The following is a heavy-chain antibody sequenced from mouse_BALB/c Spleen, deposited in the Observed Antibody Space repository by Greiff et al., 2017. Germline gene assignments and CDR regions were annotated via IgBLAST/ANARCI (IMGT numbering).Heavy chain of an antibody. V-gene: IGHV5-6-5*01. D-gene: IGHD2-4*01. J-gene: IGHJ3*01. Sequence: EVQGVESGGGLVKPGGSLKLSCAASGFTFSSYAMSWVRQTPEKRLEWVASISSGGSTYYPDSVKGRFTISRDNARNILYLQMSSLRSEDTAMYYCARSPTMNYAMDYWGQGTLVTVSA. CDR2: ISSGGST. CDR3: ARSPTMNYAMDY. CDR1: GFTFSSYA.